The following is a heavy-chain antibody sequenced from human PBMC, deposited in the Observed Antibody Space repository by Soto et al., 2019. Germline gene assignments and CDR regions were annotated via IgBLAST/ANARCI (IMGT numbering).Heavy chain of an antibody. V-gene: IGHV1-18*01. J-gene: IGHJ6*02. CDR2: ISAYNGNT. Sequence: ASVKVSCKASGYTFTSYGISWVRQAPGQGLEWMGWISAYNGNTNYAQKLQGRVTMTTDTSTSTAYMELRSLRSDDAAVYYCARDWSNVVVVPAAKVYYYYYGMDVWGQGTTVTVS. CDR1: GYTFTSYG. CDR3: ARDWSNVVVVPAAKVYYYYYGMDV. D-gene: IGHD2-2*01.